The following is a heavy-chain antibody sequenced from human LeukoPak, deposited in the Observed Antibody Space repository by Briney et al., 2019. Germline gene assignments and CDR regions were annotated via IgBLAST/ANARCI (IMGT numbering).Heavy chain of an antibody. Sequence: ASVKVFCKASGYTFTGYHIHWVRQAPGQGLEWLGWISSSSGDTHYAQKFQGRVTVTRDTSIDTAYMELSTLTSDDTAVYYCARDLTGDVSTHFDYWGQGTLVTVSS. CDR3: ARDLTGDVSTHFDY. D-gene: IGHD5/OR15-5a*01. V-gene: IGHV1-2*02. J-gene: IGHJ4*02. CDR2: ISSSSGDT. CDR1: GYTFTGYH.